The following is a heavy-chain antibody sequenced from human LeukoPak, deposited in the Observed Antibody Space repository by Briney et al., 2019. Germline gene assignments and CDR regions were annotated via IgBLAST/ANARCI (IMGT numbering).Heavy chain of an antibody. CDR1: GFTFDDYG. J-gene: IGHJ4*02. D-gene: IGHD2-2*01. CDR3: AKKGDCSSTSCYIDF. Sequence: PGGSLRLSCAASGFTFDDYGMSWVRQAPGKGLEWVSVISGSGGTTYYADSVKGRFTISRDNSKNTLYLQMNSLRAEDTAVYYCAKKGDCSSTSCYIDFWGQGTLVTVSS. V-gene: IGHV3-23*01. CDR2: ISGSGGTT.